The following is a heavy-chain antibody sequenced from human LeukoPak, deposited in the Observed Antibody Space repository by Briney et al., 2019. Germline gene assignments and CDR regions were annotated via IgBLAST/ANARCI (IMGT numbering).Heavy chain of an antibody. CDR2: INSDGSIT. J-gene: IGHJ4*02. D-gene: IGHD1-26*01. V-gene: IGHV3-74*01. CDR3: ARGPDHGGSYYHD. CDR1: GFAFNTYA. Sequence: PGGSLRLSCVASGFAFNTYAMSWVRQAPGKGLEWVSRINSDGSITQYADSVKGRFTISRDNAKNTLFLQMNSLRVEDTAAYYCARGPDHGGSYYHDWGQGSPVIVSS.